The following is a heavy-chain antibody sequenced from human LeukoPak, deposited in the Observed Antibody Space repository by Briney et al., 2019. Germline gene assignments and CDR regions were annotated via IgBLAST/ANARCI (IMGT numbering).Heavy chain of an antibody. D-gene: IGHD6-19*01. CDR1: GFTFSNAW. J-gene: IGHJ4*02. CDR2: IKSKTDGGTT. CDR3: TTYSSGWYGSLDY. V-gene: IGHV3-15*01. Sequence: GGSLRLSCAASGFTFSNAWMSWVRQAPGKGLEWVGRIKSKTDGGTTDYAAPVKGRFTISRDDSKNTLYLQMNSLKTEDTAVYYCTTYSSGWYGSLDYWGQGTLVTVSS.